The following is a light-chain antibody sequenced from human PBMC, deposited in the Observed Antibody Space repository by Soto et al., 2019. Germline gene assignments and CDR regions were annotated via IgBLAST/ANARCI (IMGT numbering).Light chain of an antibody. J-gene: IGLJ1*01. V-gene: IGLV2-8*01. CDR1: SSDIGAYNF. CDR3: SSYAGSNSLV. Sequence: QSVLTQPPSSSGSPGQSVTISCTGTSSDIGAYNFVSWYQQHPGKAPKLMIYEVSKRPSGVPDRFSGSKSGDTASLTVSGLQDEDEADYLCSSYAGSNSLVFGSGTKVTVL. CDR2: EVS.